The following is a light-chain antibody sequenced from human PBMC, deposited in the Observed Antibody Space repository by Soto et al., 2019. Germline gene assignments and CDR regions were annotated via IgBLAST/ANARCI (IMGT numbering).Light chain of an antibody. CDR3: QQSYSIPVWT. J-gene: IGKJ1*01. Sequence: DIQITQSPSSLSASVGDSVTITCRASQRIGSYVNWYQQKPGKAPKLLIYAATNLEEGVPSRFSGSGSGTDFSLSVSGLQPEDFATYYCQQSYSIPVWTFGHGTKVDIK. CDR1: QRIGSY. CDR2: AAT. V-gene: IGKV1-39*01.